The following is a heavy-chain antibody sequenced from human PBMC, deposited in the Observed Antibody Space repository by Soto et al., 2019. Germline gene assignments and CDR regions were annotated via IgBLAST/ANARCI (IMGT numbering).Heavy chain of an antibody. CDR2: ISGSGGGT. J-gene: IGHJ4*02. D-gene: IGHD6-13*01. Sequence: GGSLRLSCAASGFTFTSYAMSWVRQVPGKGREWVSAISGSGGGTYYADSVKDRFTISRDNSKNTLYLQMNSLRAEDTCVYYCAKDMQQLVRMGFDYWGQGTLVTVSS. CDR1: GFTFTSYA. V-gene: IGHV3-23*01. CDR3: AKDMQQLVRMGFDY.